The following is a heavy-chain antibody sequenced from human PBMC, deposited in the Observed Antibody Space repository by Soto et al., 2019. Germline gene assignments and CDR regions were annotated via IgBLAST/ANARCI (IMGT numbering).Heavy chain of an antibody. J-gene: IGHJ4*02. CDR1: GFTFSTYG. D-gene: IGHD3-10*01. CDR3: ARDADNYGYYFDY. Sequence: GGSLRLSCAASGFTFSTYGMNWVRQAPGKGLEWISYISTRSTTILSADSVKGRFTISRDNARNSLYLQMDTVRAEDTAVYYCARDADNYGYYFDYWGQGSLVTVSS. CDR2: ISTRSTTI. V-gene: IGHV3-48*01.